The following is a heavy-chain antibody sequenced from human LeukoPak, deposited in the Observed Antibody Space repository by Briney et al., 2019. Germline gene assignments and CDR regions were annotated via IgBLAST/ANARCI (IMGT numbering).Heavy chain of an antibody. V-gene: IGHV4-59*01. CDR2: MYNSGST. D-gene: IGHD4-17*01. CDR1: GGSISGSY. Sequence: ASETLSLTCTVSGGSISGSYWSWIRQPPGKGLEWIACMYNSGSTNYNPSLKSRVTISIDTSKNQFSLKLSSLTAADTAIYYCARGIESYGDYGYWGQGILVTVSS. CDR3: ARGIESYGDYGY. J-gene: IGHJ4*02.